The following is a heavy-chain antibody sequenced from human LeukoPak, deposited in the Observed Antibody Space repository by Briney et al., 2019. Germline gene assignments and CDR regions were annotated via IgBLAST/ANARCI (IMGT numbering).Heavy chain of an antibody. CDR3: ARDPSPVYYYYMDV. CDR1: GFTFSSYS. CDR2: ISSSSSYI. J-gene: IGHJ6*03. Sequence: KAGGSLRLSCAASGFTFSSYSMNWVRQAPGKGLEWVSSISSSSSYIYYADSVKGRSTISRDNAKNSLYLQMNSLRAEDTAVYYCARDPSPVYYYYMDVWGKGTTVTVSS. V-gene: IGHV3-21*01.